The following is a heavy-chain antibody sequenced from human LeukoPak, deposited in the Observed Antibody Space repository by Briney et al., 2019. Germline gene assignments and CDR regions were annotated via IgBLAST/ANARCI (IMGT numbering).Heavy chain of an antibody. CDR3: ARHAPIAARPYYYYYYYMDV. V-gene: IGHV5-51*01. D-gene: IGHD6-6*01. CDR2: IYPGDSDT. CDR1: GYSFTSYW. Sequence: GESLKISCKGSGYSFTSYWIGWVRQMPGKGLEWMGIIYPGDSDTRYSPSFQGQVTISADKSISTAYLQWSSLKASDTAMYYCARHAPIAARPYYYYYYYMDVWGKGTTVTVSS. J-gene: IGHJ6*03.